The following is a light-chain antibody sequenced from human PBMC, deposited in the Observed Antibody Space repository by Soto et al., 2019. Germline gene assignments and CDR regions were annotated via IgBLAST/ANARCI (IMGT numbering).Light chain of an antibody. CDR3: HHYGSPLWT. V-gene: IGKV3-20*01. CDR2: GES. CDR1: QSVTGTY. J-gene: IGKJ1*01. Sequence: EIVLTQSPGTLSLSTGDRATLSCRASQSVTGTYLAWYQHKPGQAPRLLIYGESIRATGIPDRFSGSGSGTDFTLNISRLEPEDFAVYYCHHYGSPLWTFGQGTKVEI.